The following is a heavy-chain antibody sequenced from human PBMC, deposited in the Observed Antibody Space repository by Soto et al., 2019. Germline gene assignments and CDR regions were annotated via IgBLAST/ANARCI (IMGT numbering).Heavy chain of an antibody. CDR1: GYTFTAQY. Sequence: QAPLVKSGAEVKKPGSSVKVSCQSSGYTFTAQYLHWVRKAPGEGLEWMGWINPTTGATRYAQKFQGRVHMTRDTSMSTADVEVRSLSPEVTAVYYWATGDSSWVSWFDPWGQGTLGTVAS. J-gene: IGHJ5*02. D-gene: IGHD6-19*01. CDR2: INPTTGAT. CDR3: ATGDSSWVSWFDP. V-gene: IGHV1-2*02.